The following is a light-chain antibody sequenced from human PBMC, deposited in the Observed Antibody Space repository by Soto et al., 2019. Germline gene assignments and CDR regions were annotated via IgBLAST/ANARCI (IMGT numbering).Light chain of an antibody. CDR3: QHYGASLWT. V-gene: IGKV3-15*01. CDR1: QSVTRN. Sequence: EIAMTQSPATLSVSPGERAALSCRASQSVTRNLAWYQQKPGQAPRLLIFGASIRATGIPARFSGSGSGTDFTLTISRLEPEDFAVYYCQHYGASLWTFGQGTKVDIK. J-gene: IGKJ1*01. CDR2: GAS.